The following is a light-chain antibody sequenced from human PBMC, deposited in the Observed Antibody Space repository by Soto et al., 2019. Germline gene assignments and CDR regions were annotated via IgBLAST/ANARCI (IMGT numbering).Light chain of an antibody. CDR3: SSWTSSSTLL. V-gene: IGLV1-40*01. J-gene: IGLJ2*01. CDR1: SSNIGAGFD. CDR2: AST. Sequence: QSVLTQPPSVSGAPGQRVTISCSGNSSNIGAGFDVHWYQQLPGAAPKLLIYASTNRPSGVPDRFSGSKSGNTASLNISGLQAEDEADYYCSSWTSSSTLLFGGGTKLTVL.